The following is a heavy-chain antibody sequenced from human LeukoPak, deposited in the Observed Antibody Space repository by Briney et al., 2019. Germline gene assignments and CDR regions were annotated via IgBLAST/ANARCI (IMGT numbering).Heavy chain of an antibody. CDR3: ARELGFCRGGSCYSDS. J-gene: IGHJ4*02. Sequence: GESLKISCKGSGYSFTSYWIGWVRQMPGKGLEWMGIIYPGDSDTRYSPSFQGQVTISADKSISTAYLQWSSLKASDTAIYYRARELGFCRGGSCYSDSCGQGTLVTVSS. V-gene: IGHV5-51*01. CDR1: GYSFTSYW. D-gene: IGHD2-15*01. CDR2: IYPGDSDT.